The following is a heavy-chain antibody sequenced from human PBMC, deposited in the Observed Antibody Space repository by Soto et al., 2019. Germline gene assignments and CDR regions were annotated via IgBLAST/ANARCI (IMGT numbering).Heavy chain of an antibody. J-gene: IGHJ6*02. CDR1: GGSFIGYY. CDR3: ARGRHILTGYYRDLNYGMDV. Sequence: SETLSLTCAVYGGSFIGYYWSWIRQPPGNGLEWIGEINHSGSTNYNPSLKSRVTISVDTSKNQFSLKLSSVTAADTAVYYCARGRHILTGYYRDLNYGMDVWGQGTTVT. CDR2: INHSGST. V-gene: IGHV4-34*01. D-gene: IGHD3-9*01.